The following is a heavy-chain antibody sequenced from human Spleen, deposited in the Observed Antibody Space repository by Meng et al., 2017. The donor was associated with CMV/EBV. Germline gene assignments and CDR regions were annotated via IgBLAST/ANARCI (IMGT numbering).Heavy chain of an antibody. Sequence: GGSFSHYYGSWSRQPPGKGMEWSGEVNNSRSTNYNTSLKSRVTISVETSKNHFSLKLSSVTTAEKAVYYCARSGRNPGGIRKWWFDPWGQGTLVTVSS. CDR3: ARSGRNPGGIRKWWFDP. CDR1: GGSFSHYY. CDR2: VNNSRST. V-gene: IGHV4-34*01. D-gene: IGHD1-14*01. J-gene: IGHJ5*02.